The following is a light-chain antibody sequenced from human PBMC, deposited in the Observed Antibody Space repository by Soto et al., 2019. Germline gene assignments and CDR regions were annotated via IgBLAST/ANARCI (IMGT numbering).Light chain of an antibody. CDR1: QDIRNY. CDR2: DAS. J-gene: IGKJ5*01. CDR3: QQYDDLPT. V-gene: IGKV1-33*01. Sequence: EIHMPQSPSSLSASVGYRVTITCQASQDIRNYVNWYQQKPGKPPKLLICDASNLEAGVPSRFSGSGSGTHFTFTISSLQPEDIATYYCQQYDDLPTFGQGTRLEIK.